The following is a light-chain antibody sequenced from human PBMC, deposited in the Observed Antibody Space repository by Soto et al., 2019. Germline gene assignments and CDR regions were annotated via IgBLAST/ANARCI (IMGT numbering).Light chain of an antibody. CDR1: SSDVGGYNY. J-gene: IGLJ2*01. Sequence: QSALTQPASVSGSPGQSITISCTGTSSDVGGYNYVSWYQQHPGKAPKLMIYEVSNRPSGISYRFSASKSGNTASLTIYDLRPEDEADYYCSSFTDRSIQVFGGGTKLTVL. CDR2: EVS. CDR3: SSFTDRSIQV. V-gene: IGLV2-14*01.